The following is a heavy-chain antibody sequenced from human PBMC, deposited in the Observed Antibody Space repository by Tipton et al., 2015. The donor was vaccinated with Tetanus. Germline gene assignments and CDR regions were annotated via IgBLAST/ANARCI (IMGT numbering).Heavy chain of an antibody. CDR1: GASISSIYS. V-gene: IGHV4-30-2*01. D-gene: IGHD1-7*01. CDR2: VFRSGSA. CDR3: ARDLGTSGFH. J-gene: IGHJ4*02. Sequence: TLSLTCAVSGASISSIYSWSWIRQPPGKGLEWIRYVFRSGSADYNPSLKSRVNISLDTSKNQFSLQLSSVTAADTAVYYCARDLGTSGFHWGQGTLVTVSS.